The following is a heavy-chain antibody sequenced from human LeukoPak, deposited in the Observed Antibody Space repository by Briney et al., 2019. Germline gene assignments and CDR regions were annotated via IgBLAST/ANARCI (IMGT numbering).Heavy chain of an antibody. V-gene: IGHV1-69*05. Sequence: ASVKVSCKASGGTFSSYAIRWVRQAPGQGLEWMGGIIPIFGTANYAQKFQGRVTITTDESTSTAYMELSSLRSEDTAVYYCARAWDTAMGTREYYYYYYMDVWGKGTTVTVSS. CDR3: ARAWDTAMGTREYYYYYYMDV. J-gene: IGHJ6*03. CDR1: GGTFSSYA. D-gene: IGHD5-18*01. CDR2: IIPIFGTA.